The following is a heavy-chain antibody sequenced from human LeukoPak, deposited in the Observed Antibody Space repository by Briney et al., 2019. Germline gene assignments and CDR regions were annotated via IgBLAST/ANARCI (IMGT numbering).Heavy chain of an antibody. CDR3: ARDRNRGSYMGYYYYGMDV. V-gene: IGHV4-61*01. J-gene: IGHJ6*02. CDR2: VYYSGST. CDR1: GGSVSSGSYY. D-gene: IGHD3-3*01. Sequence: SETPSLTCTVSGGSVSSGSYYWSWIRQPPGKGLEWIGYVYYSGSTNYNPSLKSRVTISVDTSKNQFSLKLSSVTAADTAVYYCARDRNRGSYMGYYYYGMDVWGQGTMVTVSS.